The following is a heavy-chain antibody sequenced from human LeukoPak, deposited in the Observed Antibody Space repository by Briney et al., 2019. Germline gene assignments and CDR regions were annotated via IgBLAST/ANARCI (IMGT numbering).Heavy chain of an antibody. J-gene: IGHJ4*02. Sequence: ASVKVSCKASGYTFTGYYIHWVRQAPGQGLEWVVWINPNSGGTNYAQKFQGRVTMTRDTSISTAYMELSRLRSDDTAVYFCARELYPDSWGQGTLVTVSS. CDR1: GYTFTGYY. CDR2: INPNSGGT. CDR3: ARELYPDS. D-gene: IGHD2-2*02. V-gene: IGHV1-2*02.